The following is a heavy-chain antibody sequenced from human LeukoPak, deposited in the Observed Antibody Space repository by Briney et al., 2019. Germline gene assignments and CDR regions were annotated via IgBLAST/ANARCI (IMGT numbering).Heavy chain of an antibody. J-gene: IGHJ4*02. CDR2: IYDSGTT. CDR3: ARGGDRRGFDY. Sequence: PSETLSLTCTASGGSISDGGYYWSWIRQHPGKGLGWIGYIYDSGTTYYSPALQSRITISVDTSDNKFSLKLRSLTAADTAVYYCARGGDRRGFDYWGQGTLVTVSS. D-gene: IGHD1-14*01. V-gene: IGHV4-31*03. CDR1: GGSISDGGYY.